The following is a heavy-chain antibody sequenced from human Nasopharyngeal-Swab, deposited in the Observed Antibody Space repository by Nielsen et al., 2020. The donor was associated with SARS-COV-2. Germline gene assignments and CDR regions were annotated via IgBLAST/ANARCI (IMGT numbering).Heavy chain of an antibody. V-gene: IGHV3-53*01. Sequence: GGSLRLSCAASGFSVSSNYMNWVRPAPGKGLEWVSVIHGGGTTYYADSVKGRFAISRDNSKNTVDLQMNSLRVEDTALYYCASTGGRGWLALGAFDIWGQGTMVTVSS. J-gene: IGHJ3*02. CDR2: IHGGGTT. CDR3: ASTGGRGWLALGAFDI. CDR1: GFSVSSNY. D-gene: IGHD6-19*01.